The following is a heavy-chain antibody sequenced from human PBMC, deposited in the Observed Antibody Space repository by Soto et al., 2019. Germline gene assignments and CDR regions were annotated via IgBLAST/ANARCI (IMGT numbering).Heavy chain of an antibody. Sequence: QVQLVESGGGVVQPGRSLRLSCAASGFTFSSYAMQWVRQAPGKGLEWVAVISYDGSNKYYADSVKGRFTISRDKSKNTLYLQMNSLRAEDTAVYECARDMKLLTTFDSWGQGTLVTVSS. CDR3: ARDMKLLTTFDS. CDR1: GFTFSSYA. CDR2: ISYDGSNK. V-gene: IGHV3-30-3*01. D-gene: IGHD1-1*01. J-gene: IGHJ4*02.